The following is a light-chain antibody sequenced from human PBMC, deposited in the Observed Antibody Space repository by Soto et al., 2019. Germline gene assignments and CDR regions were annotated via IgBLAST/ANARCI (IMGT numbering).Light chain of an antibody. V-gene: IGKV3-20*01. CDR3: QQYVSSVT. Sequence: EIVLTQSPGSLSLAQGERATLSCRASQSVDSSFFAWYQKKPGQAPRLLIYGASKRATGIPDRFSGSGSGTDFTLTISRLEPEDFAVYYCQQYVSSVTFGQGTKVEIK. CDR1: QSVDSSF. J-gene: IGKJ1*01. CDR2: GAS.